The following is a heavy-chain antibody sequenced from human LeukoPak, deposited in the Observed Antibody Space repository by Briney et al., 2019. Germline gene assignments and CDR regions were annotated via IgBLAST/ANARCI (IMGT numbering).Heavy chain of an antibody. D-gene: IGHD5-24*01. CDR3: ARVRDGYIVGAFDI. CDR1: GFTFSSYS. CDR2: ISSSSSYI. Sequence: GGSLRLSCAASGFTFSSYSMNWVRQAPGKGLDWVSSISSSSSYIYYADSVKGRFTISRDNAKNSLYLQMNSLRAEDTAVYYCARVRDGYIVGAFDIWGQGTMVTVSS. V-gene: IGHV3-21*01. J-gene: IGHJ3*02.